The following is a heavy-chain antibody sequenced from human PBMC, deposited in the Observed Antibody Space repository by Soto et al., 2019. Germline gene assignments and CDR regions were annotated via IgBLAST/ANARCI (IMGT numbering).Heavy chain of an antibody. V-gene: IGHV3-33*01. Sequence: QVQLVESGGGVVQSGTSLRLSCAASGLTFTRSGMHWVRQAPGKGLAWVAVIWYDGTSKYYGDSVKGRFTISRDNSKNTLYLQMNSLRAEDTAVYYCVRDLSRSGNYKNEAFHIWGQGTMVTVSS. CDR1: GLTFTRSG. D-gene: IGHD3-10*01. CDR2: IWYDGTSK. J-gene: IGHJ3*02. CDR3: VRDLSRSGNYKNEAFHI.